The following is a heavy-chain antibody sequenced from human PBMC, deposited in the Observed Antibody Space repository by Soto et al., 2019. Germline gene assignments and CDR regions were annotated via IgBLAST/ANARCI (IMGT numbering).Heavy chain of an antibody. CDR3: ARQGWDYDYYYALDV. CDR2: ISSRSSTI. CDR1: AFTFSSYN. D-gene: IGHD3-16*01. Sequence: GGSLRLSXAASAFTFSSYNMNWVRQAPGKGLEWLSYISSRSSTIYYADSVKGRFTISRDNAKNSLYLQMNNLRDEDTAVYYCARQGWDYDYYYALDVWGQGTTVTVSS. J-gene: IGHJ6*02. V-gene: IGHV3-48*02.